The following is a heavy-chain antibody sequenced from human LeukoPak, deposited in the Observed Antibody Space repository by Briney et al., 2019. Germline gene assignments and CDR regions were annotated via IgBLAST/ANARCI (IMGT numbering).Heavy chain of an antibody. V-gene: IGHV4-59*05. J-gene: IGHJ4*02. CDR3: ARQTGSGLFTLP. CDR1: GGSISSYY. CDR2: IYYTGNT. Sequence: SETLSLTCTVSGGSISSYYWSWIRQPPGKGLEWIGSIYYTGNTYYNASLKSRVTISIDTSKNQISLRLTSVTAADTAMYYCARQTGSGLFTLPGGQGTLVTVSS. D-gene: IGHD3/OR15-3a*01.